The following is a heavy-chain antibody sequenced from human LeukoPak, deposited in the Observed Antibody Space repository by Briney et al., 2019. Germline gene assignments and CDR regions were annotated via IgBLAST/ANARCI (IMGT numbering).Heavy chain of an antibody. CDR3: AKEGDYYGSGRGWFDP. D-gene: IGHD3-10*01. J-gene: IGHJ5*02. Sequence: PGGSLRLSCAASGFTFSSYAMSWVRQAPGKGLEWVSAISGSGGSTYYADSVKGRFTISRDNSKNTLYLQMNSLRAEDTAVYYRAKEGDYYGSGRGWFDPWGQGTLVTVSS. V-gene: IGHV3-23*01. CDR2: ISGSGGST. CDR1: GFTFSSYA.